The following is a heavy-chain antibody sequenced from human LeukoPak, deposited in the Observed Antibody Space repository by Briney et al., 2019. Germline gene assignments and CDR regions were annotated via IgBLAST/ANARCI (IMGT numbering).Heavy chain of an antibody. CDR1: GFTSSDFD. V-gene: IGHV3-23*01. CDR2: IRDRGGNT. CDR3: ARDLDY. Sequence: GGSLRLSCAVSGFTSSDFDMSWVRQAPGKGLQWVSAIRDRGGNTYYSDSVKGRFTMSRDNSKNTLYLQMNSLRAEDTAVYYCARDLDYWGQGTLVTVSS. J-gene: IGHJ4*02.